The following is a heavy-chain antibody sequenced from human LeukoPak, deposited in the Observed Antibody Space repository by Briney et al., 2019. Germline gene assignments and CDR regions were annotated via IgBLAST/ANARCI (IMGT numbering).Heavy chain of an antibody. J-gene: IGHJ4*02. D-gene: IGHD2-2*02. Sequence: ASVKVSCKASGYTFTSYGISWVRQAPGQGLEWMGWISAYNGNTNYAQKLQGRVTMTTDTSTSTAYMELRSLRSDDTAVYYCARVVALGYCSSTSCYSYWGQGTLVTVSS. CDR1: GYTFTSYG. CDR3: ARVVALGYCSSTSCYSY. V-gene: IGHV1-18*01. CDR2: ISAYNGNT.